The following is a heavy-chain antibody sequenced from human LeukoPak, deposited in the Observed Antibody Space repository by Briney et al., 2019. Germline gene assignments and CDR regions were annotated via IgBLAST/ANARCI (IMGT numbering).Heavy chain of an antibody. Sequence: ASVKLSFTASGYTFTSYAMYWVCQAPGQRQERMGWIKAGNSDTKYSHKFHGRVTITRDTSASTAYMELSSLRSEDTAVYYCARNRIAAGGFDPWGQGTLVTVSS. CDR1: GYTFTSYA. CDR3: ARNRIAAGGFDP. V-gene: IGHV1-3*01. D-gene: IGHD6-13*01. J-gene: IGHJ5*02. CDR2: IKAGNSDT.